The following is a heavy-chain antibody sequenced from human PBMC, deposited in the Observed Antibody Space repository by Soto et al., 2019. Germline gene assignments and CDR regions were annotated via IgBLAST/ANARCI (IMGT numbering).Heavy chain of an antibody. CDR1: GYTFTSYG. J-gene: IGHJ6*02. V-gene: IGHV1-18*01. CDR2: INTYNGNR. D-gene: IGHD5-18*01. Sequence: ASVKVSCKASGYTFTSYGISWVRQAPGQGLEWMGWINTYNGNRNYEQKVQGRVTMATDTSTSTVYMELRSLRSDDTAIYFCVRDRNTGMEHSSYYYFGMDVWGQGTTVTVSS. CDR3: VRDRNTGMEHSSYYYFGMDV.